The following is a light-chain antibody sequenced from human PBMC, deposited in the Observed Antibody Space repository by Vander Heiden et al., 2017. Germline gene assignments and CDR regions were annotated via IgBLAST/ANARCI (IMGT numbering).Light chain of an antibody. V-gene: IGKV3-11*01. CDR2: DAS. CDR1: QSVSSY. CDR3: QQRSNWVWT. Sequence: EIVLTQPPATLSLSPGERATLSCRASQSVSSYLAWYQQKPGQAPRLLIYDASNRATGIPARFSGSGSGTDFTLTISSLEPEDFAVYYCQQRSNWVWTFGQGTKVEIK. J-gene: IGKJ1*01.